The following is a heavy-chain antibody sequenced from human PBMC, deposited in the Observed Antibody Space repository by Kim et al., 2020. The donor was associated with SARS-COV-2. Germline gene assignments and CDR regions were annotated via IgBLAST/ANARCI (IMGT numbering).Heavy chain of an antibody. Sequence: YNSESVEGRFTISRDNSTNTLYLQMNSLRAEDTALYYWAKTGGSGWFLDFWGQGTLVTVSS. D-gene: IGHD6-19*01. V-gene: IGHV3-23*01. J-gene: IGHJ4*02. CDR3: AKTGGSGWFLDF.